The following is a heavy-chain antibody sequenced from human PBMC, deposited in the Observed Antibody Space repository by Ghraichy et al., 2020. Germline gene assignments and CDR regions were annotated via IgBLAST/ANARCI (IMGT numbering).Heavy chain of an antibody. Sequence: SETLSLTCAVSGGSFGGYYWNLIRQPPGKGLEWLGEITTFGRTNYNPSLGSRVTLSVDTFNNQFSLRLASVTAADTATYYCARGRYCGGDSCYPRPSSFDFWGQGTLVSVSS. D-gene: IGHD2-21*02. V-gene: IGHV4-34*01. CDR2: ITTFGRT. J-gene: IGHJ4*02. CDR1: GGSFGGYY. CDR3: ARGRYCGGDSCYPRPSSFDF.